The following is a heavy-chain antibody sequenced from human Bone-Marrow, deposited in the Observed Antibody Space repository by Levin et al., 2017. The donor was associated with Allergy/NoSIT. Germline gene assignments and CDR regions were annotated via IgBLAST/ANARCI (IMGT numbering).Heavy chain of an antibody. CDR1: GFSFDNHD. Sequence: GGSLRLSCAASGFSFDNHDMFWVRQVPGKGLEWVSLISWDGRSTSYADSVKGRFTISRDNSKNYVYLQMSGLTTDDSGLYYCSKEQSAFGMLRDGLDVWGQGTTVIVS. D-gene: IGHD3-16*01. V-gene: IGHV3-43*01. CDR3: SKEQSAFGMLRDGLDV. CDR2: ISWDGRST. J-gene: IGHJ6*02.